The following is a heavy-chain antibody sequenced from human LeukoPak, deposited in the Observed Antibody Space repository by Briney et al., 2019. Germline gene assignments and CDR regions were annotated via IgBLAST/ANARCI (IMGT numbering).Heavy chain of an antibody. Sequence: GGSLRLSCAASGFTFSTYAVSWVRQAPGKGLEWVSSISGSGGSTSYVDSVKGRFTISRDNSKNTLYLQMNSLRAEDTAIYYCARVAGTKCFDYWGQGTLVTVSS. D-gene: IGHD6-19*01. V-gene: IGHV3-23*01. J-gene: IGHJ4*02. CDR2: ISGSGGST. CDR3: ARVAGTKCFDY. CDR1: GFTFSTYA.